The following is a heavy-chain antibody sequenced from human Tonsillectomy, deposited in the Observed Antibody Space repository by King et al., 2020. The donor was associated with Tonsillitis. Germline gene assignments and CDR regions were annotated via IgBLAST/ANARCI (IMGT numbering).Heavy chain of an antibody. Sequence: VQLVESGGGLVQPGGSLKLSCAASGFTFSDSSMHWVRQASGKGLEWVGRIRSKVDNYATAYAASVKGRFTISRDDSKNTAYLQMNSLKTEDTAVYYCATSLGCCSGGTCPAGYYGMDVWGQGTTVTASS. CDR1: GFTFSDSS. CDR3: ATSLGCCSGGTCPAGYYGMDV. J-gene: IGHJ6*02. CDR2: IRSKVDNYAT. V-gene: IGHV3-73*01. D-gene: IGHD2-15*01.